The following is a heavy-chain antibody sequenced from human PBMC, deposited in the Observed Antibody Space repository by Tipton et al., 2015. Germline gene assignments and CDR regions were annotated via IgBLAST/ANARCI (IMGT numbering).Heavy chain of an antibody. J-gene: IGHJ4*02. CDR3: AKGTTYYYDSSGRFYFDY. CDR2: ISGGGVST. Sequence: SLRLSCAASGFTFSYYAMTWVRQAPGKGLEWLSAISGGGVSTYYADSVKGRFTISRDNFKNTLFLQMNSLRVEDTALYYCAKGTTYYYDSSGRFYFDYWGQGTLVTVSS. D-gene: IGHD3-22*01. V-gene: IGHV3-23*01. CDR1: GFTFSYYA.